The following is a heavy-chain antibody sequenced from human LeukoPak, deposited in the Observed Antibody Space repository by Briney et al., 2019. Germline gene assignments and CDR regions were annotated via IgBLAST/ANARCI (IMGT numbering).Heavy chain of an antibody. CDR1: GGSFSGYS. CDR2: INHSGST. Sequence: SETLSLTCAVYGGSFSGYSWSWIRQPPGKGLEWIGEINHSGSTNYNPSLKSRVTISVDTSKNQFSLKLSSVTAADTAVYYCARGPPRYDYVWGSYRSPHFDYWGQGTLVTVSS. D-gene: IGHD3-16*02. J-gene: IGHJ4*02. V-gene: IGHV4-34*01. CDR3: ARGPPRYDYVWGSYRSPHFDY.